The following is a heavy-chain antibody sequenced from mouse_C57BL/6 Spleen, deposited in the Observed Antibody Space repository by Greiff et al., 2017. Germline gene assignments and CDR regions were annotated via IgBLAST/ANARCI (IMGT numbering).Heavy chain of an antibody. CDR3: ASSIYYYAPWFAY. Sequence: QVHVKQSGPGLVQPSQSLSITCTVSGFSLTSYGVHWVRQSPGKGLEWLGVIWSGGSTDYNAAFISRLSISKDNSKSQVFFKMNSLQADDTAIYYCASSIYYYAPWFAYWGQGTLVTVSA. D-gene: IGHD1-1*01. J-gene: IGHJ3*01. CDR2: IWSGGST. CDR1: GFSLTSYG. V-gene: IGHV2-2*01.